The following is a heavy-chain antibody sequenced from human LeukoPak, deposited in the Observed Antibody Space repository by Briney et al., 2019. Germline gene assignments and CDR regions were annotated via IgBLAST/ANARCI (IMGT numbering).Heavy chain of an antibody. J-gene: IGHJ4*02. V-gene: IGHV3-15*01. D-gene: IGHD3-3*01. CDR1: GFPFNNAW. CDR3: TTQTDYDFWSGYYGDFDY. Sequence: GGSLRLSCAASGFPFNNAWMRWVRQAPGKGLEGVGRIKSKTDGGTTDYAAPVKGRFTISRDDSKNTLYLQMNSLKTEDTAVYYCTTQTDYDFWSGYYGDFDYWGQGTLVTVSS. CDR2: IKSKTDGGTT.